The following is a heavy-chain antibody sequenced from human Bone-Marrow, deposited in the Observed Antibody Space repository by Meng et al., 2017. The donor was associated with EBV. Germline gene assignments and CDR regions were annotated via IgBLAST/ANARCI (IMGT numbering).Heavy chain of an antibody. CDR3: ARVVAAIDY. V-gene: IGHV4-39*07. D-gene: IGHD2-15*01. Sequence: LRLQGSGPGLVKPSETLSLTCTVSGGSISSSSYYWGWIRQPPGKGLEWIGSIYYSGSTYYNPSLKSRVTISVDTSKNQFSLKLSSVTAADTAVYYCARVVAAIDYWGQGTLVTVSS. CDR1: GGSISSSSYY. J-gene: IGHJ4*02. CDR2: IYYSGST.